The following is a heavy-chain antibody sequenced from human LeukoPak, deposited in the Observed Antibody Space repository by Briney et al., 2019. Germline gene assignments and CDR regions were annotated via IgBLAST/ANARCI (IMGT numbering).Heavy chain of an antibody. D-gene: IGHD3-3*01. V-gene: IGHV4-34*01. CDR1: GGSFSGDY. CDR3: ARHKIVITMLGVHRWFDP. CDR2: INRSGRA. J-gene: IGHJ5*02. Sequence: SETLTLTCAVYGGSFSGDYWSWIRQPPGKGLEWIGDINRSGRAVYNTSLKSRVIISVDTSKNQFSLKVNSVTAADTAVYYCARHKIVITMLGVHRWFDPWGQGTLVAVSS.